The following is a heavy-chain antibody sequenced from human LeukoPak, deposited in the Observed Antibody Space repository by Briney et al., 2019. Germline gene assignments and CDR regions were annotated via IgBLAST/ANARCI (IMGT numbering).Heavy chain of an antibody. V-gene: IGHV3-30*04. Sequence: PGGSLRLSCAASGFTFSSYAMHWVRQAPGKGLEWVAVVSYDGSNKYYADSVKGRFTISRDNSKNTLYLQVNSLRAEDTAVYYCAKQGRDWLRDYYYYMDVWGKGTTVTISS. CDR3: AKQGRDWLRDYYYYMDV. CDR1: GFTFSSYA. D-gene: IGHD3-9*01. CDR2: VSYDGSNK. J-gene: IGHJ6*03.